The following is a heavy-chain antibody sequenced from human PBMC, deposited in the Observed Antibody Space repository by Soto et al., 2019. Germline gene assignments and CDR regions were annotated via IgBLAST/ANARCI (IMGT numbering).Heavy chain of an antibody. V-gene: IGHV3-48*01. CDR1: GFNFNRFN. J-gene: IGHJ4*02. CDR2: ISGSSSTI. D-gene: IGHD5-12*01. Sequence: EVQLVESGGGLAQPGGSLRLSCAASGFNFNRFNMNWVRQAPGKGLEWVSYISGSSSTIYYADSVKGRFTISRDNVKNSLYLQMGRLRVEDTAVYYCAREPYSGDDLDFDSWGQGTLVTFSS. CDR3: AREPYSGDDLDFDS.